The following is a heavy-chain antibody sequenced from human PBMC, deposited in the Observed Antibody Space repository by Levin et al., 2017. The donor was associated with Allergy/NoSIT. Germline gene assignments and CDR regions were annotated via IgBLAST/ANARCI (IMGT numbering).Heavy chain of an antibody. CDR3: ARDRDRGDYVVLDP. D-gene: IGHD4-17*01. CDR2: INPNSGGT. CDR1: GYTFTGYY. V-gene: IGHV1-2*02. J-gene: IGHJ5*02. Sequence: ASVKVSCKASGYTFTGYYMHWVRQAPGQGLEWMGWINPNSGGTKYAQKFQGRVTMTRDTSISTAYMELSRPRSDDTAVYYCARDRDRGDYVVLDPWGQGTLVTVSS.